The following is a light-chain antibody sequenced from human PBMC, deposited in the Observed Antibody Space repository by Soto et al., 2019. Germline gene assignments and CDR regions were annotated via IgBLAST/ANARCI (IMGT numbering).Light chain of an antibody. V-gene: IGLV2-8*01. CDR3: ISYAGTNKPA. CDR2: DVN. Sequence: QSALTQPPSASASPGQSVAISCSGTSSDVGGYNYVSWYQQHPGKAPKLMIYDVNKRPSGVPDRFSGSKSGNTASLTVSGLQAEDEADYYCISYAGTNKPAFGGGTKVTVL. J-gene: IGLJ2*01. CDR1: SSDVGGYNY.